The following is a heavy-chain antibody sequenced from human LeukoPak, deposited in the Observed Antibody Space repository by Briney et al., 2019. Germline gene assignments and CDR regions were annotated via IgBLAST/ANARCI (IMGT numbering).Heavy chain of an antibody. J-gene: IGHJ4*02. D-gene: IGHD6-19*01. V-gene: IGHV3-13*01. CDR3: ARGAPKLAVAGPYFDY. CDR2: IGTAGDT. Sequence: GGSLRLSCAASGFTFSSYDMHWVRQATGKGLEWVSAIGTAGDTYYPGSVQGRFTISRENAKNSLYLQMNSLRAGDTAVYYCARGAPKLAVAGPYFDYCGQGTLVTVSS. CDR1: GFTFSSYD.